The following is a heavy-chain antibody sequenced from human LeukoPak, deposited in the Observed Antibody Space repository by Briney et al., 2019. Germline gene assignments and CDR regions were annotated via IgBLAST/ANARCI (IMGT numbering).Heavy chain of an antibody. V-gene: IGHV3-23*01. CDR3: AKDQRTSSTGVPAAIDY. Sequence: WGSLRLSCAASGFTFSNYAMTWVRQVPGKGLEWVSGISGSGGSTYYADSVKGRFTISRDNSKNTLYLHMNSLRAEGTAIYYCAKDQRTSSTGVPAAIDYWGQGTLVTVSS. D-gene: IGHD2-2*01. CDR2: ISGSGGST. J-gene: IGHJ4*02. CDR1: GFTFSNYA.